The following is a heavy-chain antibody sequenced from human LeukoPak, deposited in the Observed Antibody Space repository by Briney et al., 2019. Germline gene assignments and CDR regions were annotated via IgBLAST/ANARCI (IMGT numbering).Heavy chain of an antibody. J-gene: IGHJ4*02. V-gene: IGHV3-23*01. Sequence: GGSLRLSCAASGLSFSSFAMSWVRQGPARGLEWVSSTRGNGETFYADSVKGRSILYSDISRNTVYFQLNNLRVEDTAIYYCARASWVSSTDAVRWGQGTLVTVSS. CDR1: GLSFSSFA. CDR2: TRGNGET. CDR3: ARASWVSSTDAVR. D-gene: IGHD3-16*01.